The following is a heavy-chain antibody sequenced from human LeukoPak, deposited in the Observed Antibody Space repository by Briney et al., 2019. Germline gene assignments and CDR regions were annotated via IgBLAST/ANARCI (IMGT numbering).Heavy chain of an antibody. D-gene: IGHD7-27*01. CDR1: GGSISSYY. Sequence: SETLSLTCTVSGGSISSYYWSWIRQSPGKGLEWIGYIYYSGSTNYNPSLKSRVTISVDTSKNQFSLKLSSVTAADTAVYYCARDKAGDIWYFDLWGRGNLVTVSS. CDR3: ARDKAGDIWYFDL. V-gene: IGHV4-59*01. CDR2: IYYSGST. J-gene: IGHJ2*01.